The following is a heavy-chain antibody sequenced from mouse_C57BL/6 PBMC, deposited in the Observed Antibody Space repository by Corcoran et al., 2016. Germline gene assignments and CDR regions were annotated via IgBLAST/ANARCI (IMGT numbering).Heavy chain of an antibody. J-gene: IGHJ2*01. D-gene: IGHD2-10*01. CDR1: GYTFTTYG. CDR2: INTYSGVP. CDR3: ARGLPSFDY. V-gene: IGHV9-3*01. Sequence: QIQLVQSGPELKKPGETVKISCKASGYTFTTYGMSWVKQAPGKGLKWMGWINTYSGVPTYADDFKGRFAFSLETSASTAYLQINNLKNEDTATYFCARGLPSFDYWGQGTTLTVSS.